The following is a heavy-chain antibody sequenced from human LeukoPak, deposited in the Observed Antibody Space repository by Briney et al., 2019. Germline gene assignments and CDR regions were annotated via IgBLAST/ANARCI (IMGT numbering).Heavy chain of an antibody. CDR2: ISGSGSNT. CDR1: GFTFNNYA. D-gene: IGHD5-24*01. CDR3: AKESGDDFDY. Sequence: GGSPRLSCAASGFTFNNYAMSWVRQAPGKGLEWVSGISGSGSNTYYADSVKGRFTISRDNSKNVLYLQMNSLRAEDTAIYYCAKESGDDFDYWGQGTLVTVSS. V-gene: IGHV3-23*01. J-gene: IGHJ4*02.